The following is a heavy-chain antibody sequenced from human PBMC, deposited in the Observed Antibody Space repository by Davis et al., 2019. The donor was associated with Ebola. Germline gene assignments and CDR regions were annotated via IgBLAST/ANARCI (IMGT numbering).Heavy chain of an antibody. Sequence: PGGSLRLSCAASGFTFSSYAMSWVRQAPGKGLEWVSAISGSGGSTYYADSVKGRFTISRDNSKNTLYLQMNSLRAEDTAVDYCAKDRSIAARRGIDYWGQGTLVTVSS. CDR2: ISGSGGST. CDR3: AKDRSIAARRGIDY. J-gene: IGHJ4*02. D-gene: IGHD6-6*01. V-gene: IGHV3-23*01. CDR1: GFTFSSYA.